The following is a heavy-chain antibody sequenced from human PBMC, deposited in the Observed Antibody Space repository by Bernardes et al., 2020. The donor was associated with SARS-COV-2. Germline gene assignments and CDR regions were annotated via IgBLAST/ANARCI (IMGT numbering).Heavy chain of an antibody. J-gene: IGHJ6*02. D-gene: IGHD2-15*01. V-gene: IGHV4-4*02. CDR3: AARGACSGGGCYDGMVV. Sequence: SETLSLTCAVSGGSISNSNWWNWVRQPPGKGLEWIGDIVHGGSTNYNPSLSSRVTISVDKSKNQFSLKLTSVTAADTAVYYCAARGACSGGGCYDGMVVWGQGTTVTVSS. CDR1: GGSISNSNW. CDR2: IVHGGST.